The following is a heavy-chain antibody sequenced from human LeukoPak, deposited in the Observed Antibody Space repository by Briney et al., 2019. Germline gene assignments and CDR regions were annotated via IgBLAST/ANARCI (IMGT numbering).Heavy chain of an antibody. V-gene: IGHV4-39*01. D-gene: IGHD3-10*01. Sequence: SETLSLTCTISGGSISSSIYFWGWIRQPPGKGLEWIGSIHYSGSTYHDPSLKSRVTVSLDTSKNQFSLKLSSVTATDTAVYYCARQLYSSGSYYAPMDVWGKGTTVTISS. CDR1: GGSISSSIYF. J-gene: IGHJ6*03. CDR3: ARQLYSSGSYYAPMDV. CDR2: IHYSGST.